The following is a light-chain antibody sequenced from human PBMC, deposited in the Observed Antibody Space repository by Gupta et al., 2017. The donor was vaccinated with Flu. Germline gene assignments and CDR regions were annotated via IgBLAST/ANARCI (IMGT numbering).Light chain of an antibody. CDR3: QQYETYSWT. Sequence: PSPLSASVGDRVAITCRASQSISVWLAWVQQKPGTAPKLLIYKASTLESGVPSRFSGSGSGTEFTLTISSLQPDDFATYYCQQYETYSWTFGQGTKVEIK. J-gene: IGKJ1*01. CDR1: QSISVW. CDR2: KAS. V-gene: IGKV1-5*03.